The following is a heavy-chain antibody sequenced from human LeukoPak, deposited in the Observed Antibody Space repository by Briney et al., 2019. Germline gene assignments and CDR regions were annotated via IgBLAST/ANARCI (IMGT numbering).Heavy chain of an antibody. J-gene: IGHJ6*03. CDR1: GDSISSGDYY. V-gene: IGHV4-61*02. CDR2: ISSSGST. CDR3: AREGVEMATILGYYYYYMDV. D-gene: IGHD5-24*01. Sequence: PSGTLSLTCAVSGDSISSGDYYWSWIRQPAGKGLEWIGRISSSGSTNYNPSLKSRVTISVDTSKNQFSLKLSSVTGADTAVYYCAREGVEMATILGYYYYYMDVWGKGTTVTVSS.